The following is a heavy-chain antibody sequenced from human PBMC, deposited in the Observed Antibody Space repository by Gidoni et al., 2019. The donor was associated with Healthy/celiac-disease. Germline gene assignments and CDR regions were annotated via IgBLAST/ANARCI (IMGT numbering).Heavy chain of an antibody. CDR2: IYSGGST. CDR1: GFPVSSNY. V-gene: IGHV3-53*01. Sequence: EVQLVESGGGLIQPGGSLRLSCAASGFPVSSNYMSWVRQAPGKGLEWVSVIYSGGSTYYADSVKGRFTISRDNSKNTLYLQMNSLRAEDTAVYYCAREVSIAARTYYYYGMDVWGQGTTVTVSS. CDR3: AREVSIAARTYYYYGMDV. J-gene: IGHJ6*02. D-gene: IGHD6-6*01.